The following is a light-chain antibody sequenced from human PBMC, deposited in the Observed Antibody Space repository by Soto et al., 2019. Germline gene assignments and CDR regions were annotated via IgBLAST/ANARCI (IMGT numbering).Light chain of an antibody. CDR1: SSDVGSYNL. V-gene: IGLV2-23*03. CDR3: CSYAGSSTFVHVV. J-gene: IGLJ2*01. CDR2: EGS. Sequence: QYVLTQPASVSGSPGQSITISCTGTSSDVGSYNLVSWYQQHPGKAPKLMIYEGSKRPSGVSNRFSGSKSGNTASLTISGLQAEDEADYYCCSYAGSSTFVHVVFGGGTKLTVL.